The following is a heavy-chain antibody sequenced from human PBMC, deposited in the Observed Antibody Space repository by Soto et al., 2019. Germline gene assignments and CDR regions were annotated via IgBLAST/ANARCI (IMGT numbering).Heavy chain of an antibody. Sequence: GGSLRLSCSASGFTFSDYYMTWIRQAPGRGLEWLSYISGRGSYTNYADSVKGRFTISRDNTKSSLFLQMNSLRAEDTALYYCARVPRTQGGLLEIWGQGTTVTVSS. D-gene: IGHD3-16*01. CDR2: ISGRGSYT. J-gene: IGHJ4*02. CDR3: ARVPRTQGGLLEI. V-gene: IGHV3-11*05. CDR1: GFTFSDYY.